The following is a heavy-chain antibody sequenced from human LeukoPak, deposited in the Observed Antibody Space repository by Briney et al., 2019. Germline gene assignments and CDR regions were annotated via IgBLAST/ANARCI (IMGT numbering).Heavy chain of an antibody. D-gene: IGHD6-13*01. CDR3: ARGLGIAAALPSSGNWFDP. Sequence: SETLSLTCAVYGGSFSGYYWSWIRQPPGKGLEWIGEINHSGSTNYNPSLKSRVTISVDTSKNQFSLKLSSVTAADTAVYYCARGLGIAAALPSSGNWFDPWGQGTLVTVSS. V-gene: IGHV4-34*01. CDR1: GGSFSGYY. CDR2: INHSGST. J-gene: IGHJ5*02.